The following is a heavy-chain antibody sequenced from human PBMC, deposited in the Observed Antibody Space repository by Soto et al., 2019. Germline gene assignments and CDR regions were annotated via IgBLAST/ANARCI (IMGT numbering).Heavy chain of an antibody. D-gene: IGHD3-22*01. J-gene: IGHJ4*02. V-gene: IGHV1-3*01. CDR1: GYTFTSYA. CDR2: INAGNGNT. CDR3: ARDYYDSTYFDY. Sequence: ASVKVSCKASGYTFTSYAMHRVRQAPGQRLEWMGWINAGNGNTKYSQKFQGRVTITRDTSASTAYMELSSLRSEDTAVHYCARDYYDSTYFDYWGQGTLVTVSS.